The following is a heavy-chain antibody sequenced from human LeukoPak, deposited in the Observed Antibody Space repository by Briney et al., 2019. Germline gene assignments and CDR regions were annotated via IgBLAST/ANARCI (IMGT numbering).Heavy chain of an antibody. D-gene: IGHD1-26*01. CDR2: INPNSAGT. Sequence: ASVKVSCKASGYTFTGYYMHWVRQAPGQGLEWMGWINPNSAGTNYAQKFQGRVTMTRDTSISTAYMELSRLRSDDTAVYYCASGERELTFGAFDIWGQGTMVTVSS. CDR1: GYTFTGYY. J-gene: IGHJ3*02. V-gene: IGHV1-2*02. CDR3: ASGERELTFGAFDI.